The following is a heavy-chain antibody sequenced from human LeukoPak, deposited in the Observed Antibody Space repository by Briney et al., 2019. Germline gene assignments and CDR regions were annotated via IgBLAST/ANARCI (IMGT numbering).Heavy chain of an antibody. CDR1: GFTFSNYV. CDR2: IDANAVGT. J-gene: IGHJ4*02. Sequence: PGGSLRLSCAASGFTFSNYVMNWVRQAPGKGLEWVSTIDANAVGTYYADSVKGRFTISRDNSKNTLYLQMSSLRAEDTAVYYCAKRVQYDYSHYCIFDYWGQGTLVTVSS. CDR3: AKRVQYDYSHYCIFDY. D-gene: IGHD3-16*01. V-gene: IGHV3-23*01.